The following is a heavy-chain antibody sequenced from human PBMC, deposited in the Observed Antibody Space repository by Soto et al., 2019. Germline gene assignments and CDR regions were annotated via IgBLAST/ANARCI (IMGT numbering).Heavy chain of an antibody. CDR1: GGSISSGDYY. V-gene: IGHV4-30-4*01. CDR2: IYYSGST. Sequence: PSETLSLTCTVSGGSISSGDYYWSWIRQPPGKGLEWIGYIYYSGSTYYNPSLKSRVTISVDTSKNQFSLKLSSVTAADTAVYYCARVGYDILTGYLTNDYWGQGTLVTVSS. J-gene: IGHJ4*02. CDR3: ARVGYDILTGYLTNDY. D-gene: IGHD3-9*01.